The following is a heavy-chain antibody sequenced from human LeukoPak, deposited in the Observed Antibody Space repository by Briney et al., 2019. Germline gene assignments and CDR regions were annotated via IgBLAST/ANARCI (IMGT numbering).Heavy chain of an antibody. CDR2: IKQEGWDK. V-gene: IGHV3-7*04. J-gene: IGHJ4*01. Sequence: GGSLRLSCTVSGFTFSDAWMGWVRQAPGRGLEWVASIKQEGWDKQYVAPVVGRFTISRDNAKNSLLLQMDSLRDEDTAVYYCARGSWPFDYWGHGTLVTVSS. CDR1: GFTFSDAW. CDR3: ARGSWPFDY. D-gene: IGHD3-10*01.